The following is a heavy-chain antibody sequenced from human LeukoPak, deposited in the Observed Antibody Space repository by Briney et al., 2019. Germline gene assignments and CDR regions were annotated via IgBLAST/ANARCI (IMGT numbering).Heavy chain of an antibody. D-gene: IGHD1-26*01. Sequence: ASVKVSCKASGGTFSSYTISWVRQAPGQGLEWMGWISAYNGNTNYAQKLQGRVTMTTDTSTSTAYMELRSLRSDDTAVYYCARFSVGSYSPSYWGQGTLVTVSS. CDR3: ARFSVGSYSPSY. J-gene: IGHJ4*02. CDR1: GGTFSSYT. V-gene: IGHV1-18*01. CDR2: ISAYNGNT.